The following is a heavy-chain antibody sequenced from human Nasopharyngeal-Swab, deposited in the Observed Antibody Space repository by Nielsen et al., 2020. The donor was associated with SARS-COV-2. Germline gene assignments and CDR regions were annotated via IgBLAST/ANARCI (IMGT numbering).Heavy chain of an antibody. CDR2: IIPIFGTA. J-gene: IGHJ6*02. V-gene: IGHV1-69*01. D-gene: IGHD6-13*01. Sequence: WVRQAPGQGLEWMGGIIPIFGTANYAQKFQGRVTITADESTSTAYMELSSLRSDDTAVYYCAREAALGIAAAEDYYYYGMDVWGQGTTVTVSS. CDR3: AREAALGIAAAEDYYYYGMDV.